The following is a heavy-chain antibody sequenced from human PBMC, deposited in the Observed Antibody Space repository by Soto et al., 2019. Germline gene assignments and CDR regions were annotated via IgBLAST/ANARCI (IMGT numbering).Heavy chain of an antibody. J-gene: IGHJ6*03. CDR1: GFTFTSYY. D-gene: IGHD2-2*01. CDR3: AMRSTEGAYYYMDV. V-gene: IGHV1-46*03. CDR2: INPAGGTT. Sequence: GASVKVSCKASGFTFTSYYMHWVRQAPGQGLEWMGIINPAGGTTTYAQSFQGRVTMTRDTSTSTVYMELSSLRSEDTAVYYCAMRSTEGAYYYMDVWGQGTTVTVSS.